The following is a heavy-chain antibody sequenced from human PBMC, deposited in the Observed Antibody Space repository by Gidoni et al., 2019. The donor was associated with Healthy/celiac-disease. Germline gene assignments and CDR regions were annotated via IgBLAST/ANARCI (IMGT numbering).Heavy chain of an antibody. V-gene: IGHV3-23*01. CDR3: AKLAALRFLEWLFPFDY. J-gene: IGHJ4*02. CDR2: ISGSGGST. D-gene: IGHD3-3*01. CDR1: GFTFSSYA. Sequence: EVQLLESGGGLVQPGGSLRLSCAASGFTFSSYAMSWVRQAPGKGLEWVSAISGSGGSTYYADSVKGRFTISRDNSKNTLYLQMNSLRAEDTAVYYCAKLAALRFLEWLFPFDYWGQGTLVTVSS.